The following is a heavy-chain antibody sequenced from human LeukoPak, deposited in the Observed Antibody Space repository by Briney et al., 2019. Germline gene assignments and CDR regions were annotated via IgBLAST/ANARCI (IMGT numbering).Heavy chain of an antibody. CDR2: TNHSGST. J-gene: IGHJ5*02. D-gene: IGHD3-22*01. CDR3: AGDYYDSSGYSP. CDR1: GGSFSGYY. Sequence: PSETLSLTCAVYGGSFSGYYWSWIRQPPGKGLEWIGETNHSGSTNYNPSLKSRVTISVDTSKNQFSLKLSSVTAADTAVYYCAGDYYDSSGYSPWGQGTLVTVSS. V-gene: IGHV4-34*01.